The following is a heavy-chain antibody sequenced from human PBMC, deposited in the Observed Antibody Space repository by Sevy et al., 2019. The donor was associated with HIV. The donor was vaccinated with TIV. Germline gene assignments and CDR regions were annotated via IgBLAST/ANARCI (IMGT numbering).Heavy chain of an antibody. Sequence: ASVKVSCKVSGYTLTKLSIHWVRQAPGKGLEWMGDFDPQEGETIYSQRFQGRLSMTGDTSTDTAYMELSSLTSEDSAVYYCETRGLRYCSGSSCYQGDWFDPWGQGTLVTVSS. CDR2: FDPQEGET. V-gene: IGHV1-24*01. J-gene: IGHJ5*02. D-gene: IGHD2-15*01. CDR1: GYTLTKLS. CDR3: ETRGLRYCSGSSCYQGDWFDP.